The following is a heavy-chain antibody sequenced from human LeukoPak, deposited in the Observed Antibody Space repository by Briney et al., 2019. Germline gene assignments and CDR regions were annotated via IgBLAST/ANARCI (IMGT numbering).Heavy chain of an antibody. CDR3: ARQYYDILTGYYKPGDYFDY. D-gene: IGHD3-9*01. J-gene: IGHJ4*02. CDR2: ISSSSSYI. Sequence: GGSLRLSCAASGFTFSSYSMNWVRQARGKGLEWVSSISSSSSYIYYADSVKGRFTISRDNAKNSLYLQMNSLRAEDTAVYYCARQYYDILTGYYKPGDYFDYWGQGTLVTVSS. V-gene: IGHV3-21*01. CDR1: GFTFSSYS.